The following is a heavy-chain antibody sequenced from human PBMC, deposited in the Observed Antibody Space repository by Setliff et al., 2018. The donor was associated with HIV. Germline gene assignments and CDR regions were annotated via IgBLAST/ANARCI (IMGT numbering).Heavy chain of an antibody. D-gene: IGHD2-15*01. CDR2: VRHDGDVQ. V-gene: IGHV3-30*02. CDR3: ARDFSWATDS. CDR1: GFTFSSYG. Sequence: GESLKISCAASGFTFSSYGMHWVRQAPGKGLEWVAFVRHDGDVQIYADSVKGRFTASRDNPKNTVSLQLNSLRIEDTAVYYCARDFSWATDSWGQGTLVTVSS. J-gene: IGHJ4*02.